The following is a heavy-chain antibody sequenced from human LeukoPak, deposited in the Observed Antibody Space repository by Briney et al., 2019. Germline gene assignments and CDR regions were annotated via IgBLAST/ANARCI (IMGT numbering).Heavy chain of an antibody. CDR2: IKEDGSER. V-gene: IGHV3-7*01. J-gene: IGHJ5*02. Sequence: PGGSLRLSCAASGFTFNSFRMYWVRLAPGKGLEWVASIKEDGSERYYVDSVKGRFTISRDNAKNSLYLQMYSLRAEDTAVYYCARDSGWHRFDPWGQGTLVTVSS. D-gene: IGHD3-10*01. CDR3: ARDSGWHRFDP. CDR1: GFTFNSFR.